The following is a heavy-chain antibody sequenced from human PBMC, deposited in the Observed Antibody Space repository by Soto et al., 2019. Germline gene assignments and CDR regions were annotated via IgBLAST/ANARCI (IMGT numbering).Heavy chain of an antibody. CDR3: ASDFRTRGWFRQAGNFDMDG. V-gene: IGHV1-2*02. CDR1: GYPYTNSY. CDR2: IHPNTGGT. Sequence: QVQLVQSGAEVRKPGASVKVSCKASGYPYTNSYMHWVRQAPGQGLEWMGWIHPNTGGTNYAQKFQGRVTMSRDTSVSTVYMERNRLTSDDTAIYFCASDFRTRGWFRQAGNFDMDGWGQGTTVTVS. J-gene: IGHJ6*02. D-gene: IGHD6-19*01.